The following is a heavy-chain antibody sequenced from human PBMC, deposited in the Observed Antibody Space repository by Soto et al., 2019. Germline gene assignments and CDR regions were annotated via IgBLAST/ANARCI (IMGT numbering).Heavy chain of an antibody. J-gene: IGHJ4*02. CDR3: AKNGLDSSPSAIDS. CDR1: GFIFRNNG. D-gene: IGHD2-8*01. V-gene: IGHV3-23*01. CDR2: INGSGRDT. Sequence: GGPLRRSCAGSGFIFRNNGLSWVRQAPGKGLDWVSCINGSGRDTYDAAFVKGRVTISRDKSKNTVFLQMNSLSAEDTALYYCAKNGLDSSPSAIDSCGPVTLVSVSS.